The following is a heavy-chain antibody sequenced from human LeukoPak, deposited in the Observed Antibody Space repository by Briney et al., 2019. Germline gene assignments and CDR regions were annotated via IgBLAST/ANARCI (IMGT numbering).Heavy chain of an antibody. D-gene: IGHD3-22*01. CDR1: GFTFSSYG. Sequence: PGGSLRLSCAASGFTFSSYGMHWVRQAPGKGLEWVAVISYDGSNKYYADSVKGRFTISRDNSKNTLYLQMNSLRAEDTAVYYCARRGHYDSSGYYGLDYWGQGTLVTVLS. CDR2: ISYDGSNK. J-gene: IGHJ4*02. V-gene: IGHV3-30*03. CDR3: ARRGHYDSSGYYGLDY.